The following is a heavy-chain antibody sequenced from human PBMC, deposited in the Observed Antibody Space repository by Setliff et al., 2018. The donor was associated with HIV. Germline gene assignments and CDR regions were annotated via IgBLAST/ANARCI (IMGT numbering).Heavy chain of an antibody. J-gene: IGHJ3*02. V-gene: IGHV4-34*01. D-gene: IGHD6-6*01. CDR3: ARGLDSWSSPVFDM. CDR1: VGSLRSYY. CDR2: INYSGST. Sequence: SETLSLTCGVYVGSLRSYYWSWIRQSPGKGLEWIGEINYSGSTNYNPSLKSRATISIDTSKNQFSLKLSSVTAADTAVYYCARGLDSWSSPVFDMWGQGTMVTVSS.